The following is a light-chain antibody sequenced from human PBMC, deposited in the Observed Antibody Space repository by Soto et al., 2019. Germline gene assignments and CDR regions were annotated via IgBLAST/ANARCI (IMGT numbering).Light chain of an antibody. Sequence: QSALTQPPSASGTPGQRVTISCSGSSSNIGSNTVNWYQQLPGTAPKLLIYSNNQRPSGVPDLFSGSKSGTSAFLAISGLQSEDEADYYCAAWDDSLNASYVFGTGTKVTVL. J-gene: IGLJ1*01. CDR3: AAWDDSLNASYV. CDR1: SSNIGSNT. CDR2: SNN. V-gene: IGLV1-44*01.